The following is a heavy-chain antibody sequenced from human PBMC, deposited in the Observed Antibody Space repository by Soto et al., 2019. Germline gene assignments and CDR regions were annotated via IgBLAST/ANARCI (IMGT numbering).Heavy chain of an antibody. Sequence: LPLSSTASAFTFGDYAMSWFRQAPGKGLEGVGFIRSKAYGGTTEYAASVKGRFTISRDDSESIAYLQMNSLKTEDTAVYYCTREAAAGMFRLRENWFDPWGQGTLGTVAS. V-gene: IGHV3-49*03. CDR3: TREAAAGMFRLRENWFDP. CDR1: AFTFGDYA. CDR2: IRSKAYGGTT. D-gene: IGHD6-13*01. J-gene: IGHJ5*02.